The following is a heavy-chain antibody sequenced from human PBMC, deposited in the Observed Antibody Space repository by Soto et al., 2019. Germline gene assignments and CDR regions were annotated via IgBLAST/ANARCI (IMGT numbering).Heavy chain of an antibody. V-gene: IGHV3-48*04. CDR1: GFTFSSYS. J-gene: IGHJ4*02. CDR2: MSSSSSTI. Sequence: ESGGGLVQPGGSLRLSCAASGFTFSSYSMNWVRQAPGKGLEWVSYMSSSSSTIYYADSVKGRFTISRDNAKNSLYLQMNSLRAEDTAVYYCARDAPPDDYWGQGTLVTVSS. CDR3: ARDAPPDDY.